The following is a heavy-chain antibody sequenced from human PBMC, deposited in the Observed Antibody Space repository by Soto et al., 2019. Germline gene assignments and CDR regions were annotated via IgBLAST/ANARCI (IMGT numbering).Heavy chain of an antibody. CDR3: AKDRVDTAMVTYYYGMDV. D-gene: IGHD5-18*01. Sequence: GGSLRLSCAASGFTFSSYGVHWVRQAPGKGLEWVAVISYDGSNKYYADSVKGRFTISKDNSKNTLYLQMNSLRAEDTAVYYCAKDRVDTAMVTYYYGMDVWGQGTTVTVSS. CDR1: GFTFSSYG. J-gene: IGHJ6*02. CDR2: ISYDGSNK. V-gene: IGHV3-30*18.